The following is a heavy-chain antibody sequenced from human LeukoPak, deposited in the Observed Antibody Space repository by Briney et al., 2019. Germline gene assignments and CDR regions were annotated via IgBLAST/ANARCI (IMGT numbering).Heavy chain of an antibody. CDR2: IYYSGST. D-gene: IGHD3-16*01. Sequence: PSETLSLTCTVSGGSISSSNYYWSWIRQPPGKGLEWIGSIYYSGSTYYNPSLKSRVTISADTSKNQFSLKLSSVTAADMAVYYCARPGGGPTDYWGQGTLVTVSS. V-gene: IGHV4-39*01. CDR3: ARPGGGPTDY. J-gene: IGHJ4*02. CDR1: GGSISSSNYY.